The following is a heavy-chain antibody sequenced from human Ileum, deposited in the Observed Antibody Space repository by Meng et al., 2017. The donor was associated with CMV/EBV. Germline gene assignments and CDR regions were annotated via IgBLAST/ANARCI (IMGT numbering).Heavy chain of an antibody. V-gene: IGHV5-51*01. D-gene: IGHD6-13*01. CDR2: IYPGDSAT. CDR1: GYNFNNYW. CDR3: ARAHSSPKYYGMDV. J-gene: IGHJ6*02. Sequence: GESLKISCKASGYNFNNYWVAWVRQMPGKGLEWMGIIYPGDSATTYGPSFQGHVTISADKSINTAYLQWSSLKASDTAMYYCARAHSSPKYYGMDVWGQGTTVTVSS.